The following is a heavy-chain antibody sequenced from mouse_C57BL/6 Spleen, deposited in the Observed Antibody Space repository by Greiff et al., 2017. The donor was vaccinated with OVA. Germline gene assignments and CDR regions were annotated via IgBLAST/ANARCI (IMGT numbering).Heavy chain of an antibody. J-gene: IGHJ1*03. CDR2: INYDGSST. V-gene: IGHV5-16*01. D-gene: IGHD1-1*01. Sequence: DVKLVESEGGLVQPGSSMKLSCTASGFTFSDYYMAWVRQVPEKGLEWVANINYDGSSTYYLDSLKSRFIISRDNAKNILYLQMSSLKSEDTATYYCARVITTVVDWYFDVWGTGTTVTVSS. CDR1: GFTFSDYY. CDR3: ARVITTVVDWYFDV.